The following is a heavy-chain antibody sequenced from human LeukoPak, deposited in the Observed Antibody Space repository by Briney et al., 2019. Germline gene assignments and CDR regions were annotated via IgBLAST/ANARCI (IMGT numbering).Heavy chain of an antibody. Sequence: KPSETLSLTCTVSGDSISSGLYYWGWIRQPPGKGLEWIGTIYYSGSTHYNPFLKSRVTISIDISNNQFSLRLMSVTAADTAVYYCVRHPALRYDFWSGATFRPFFDHWGQGTLVTVSS. CDR1: GDSISSGLYY. CDR2: IYYSGST. CDR3: VRHPALRYDFWSGATFRPFFDH. D-gene: IGHD3-3*01. J-gene: IGHJ4*02. V-gene: IGHV4-39*01.